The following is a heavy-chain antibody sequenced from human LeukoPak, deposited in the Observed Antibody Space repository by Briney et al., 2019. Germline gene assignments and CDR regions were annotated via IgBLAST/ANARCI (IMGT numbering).Heavy chain of an antibody. J-gene: IGHJ4*02. Sequence: GGSLRLSCAASRFTFSSYGMHWVRQAPGKGLEWVAFIRYDGSNKYYADSVKGRFTISRDNSKNTLYLQMNSLRAEDTAVYYCAKAARGAVAGYYWGQGTLVTVSS. V-gene: IGHV3-30*02. CDR3: AKAARGAVAGYY. CDR2: IRYDGSNK. D-gene: IGHD6-19*01. CDR1: RFTFSSYG.